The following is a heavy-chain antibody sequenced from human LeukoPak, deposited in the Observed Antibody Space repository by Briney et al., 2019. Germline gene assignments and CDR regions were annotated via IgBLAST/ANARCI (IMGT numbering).Heavy chain of an antibody. CDR1: GFTFSSYA. CDR3: ARDLGVTTFHYYYGLDV. CDR2: ISYDGSNK. V-gene: IGHV3-30-3*01. D-gene: IGHD2-21*02. Sequence: PGGSLRLSCAASGFTFSSYAMHWVRQAPGKGLEWVAVISYDGSNKYYADSVKGRFTISRDNSQNTVFLQLNSLRAEDTAVYYCARDLGVTTFHYYYGLDVWGQGTTVTVS. J-gene: IGHJ6*02.